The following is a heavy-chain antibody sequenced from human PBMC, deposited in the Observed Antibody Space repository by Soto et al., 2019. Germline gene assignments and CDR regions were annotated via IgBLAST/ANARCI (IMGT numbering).Heavy chain of an antibody. CDR2: INPNSGGT. J-gene: IGHJ5*02. CDR1: GYTFTGYY. Sequence: ASVRVSCTASGYTFTGYYMHWVRQAPGQGLEWMGWINPNSGGTNYAQKFQGRVTMTRDTSISTAYMELSRLRSDDTAVYYCARVVAAAKGNWFDPWGQGTLVTVSS. CDR3: ARVVAAAKGNWFDP. V-gene: IGHV1-2*02. D-gene: IGHD6-13*01.